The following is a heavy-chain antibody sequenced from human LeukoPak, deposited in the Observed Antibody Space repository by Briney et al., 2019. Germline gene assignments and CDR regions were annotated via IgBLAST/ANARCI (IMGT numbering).Heavy chain of an antibody. CDR3: ARVWLEWFGNYYFDS. V-gene: IGHV1-18*01. Sequence: ASVKVSCKASGYTFTSYGISWVRQAPGRGLVWMGWISAYNDNTNYAQMLQGRVTMTTDTSTTTAYMELRSLRSDDTAVYYCARVWLEWFGNYYFDSWGQGTLVAVSS. J-gene: IGHJ4*02. CDR1: GYTFTSYG. D-gene: IGHD3-3*01. CDR2: ISAYNDNT.